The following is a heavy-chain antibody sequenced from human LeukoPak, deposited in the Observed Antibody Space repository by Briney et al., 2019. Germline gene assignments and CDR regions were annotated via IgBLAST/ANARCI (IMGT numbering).Heavy chain of an antibody. CDR3: ARDETGTGYYYYGMDV. V-gene: IGHV3-11*04. Sequence: GGSLRLSCAASGFTFSDYYMSWIRQAPGKGLEWVSYISSSGSTIYYADSVKGRFTISRDNAKNSLYLQMNSLRAEDTAVYYCARDETGTGYYYYGMDVWGQGTTVTVSS. CDR2: ISSSGSTI. D-gene: IGHD2-8*02. J-gene: IGHJ6*02. CDR1: GFTFSDYY.